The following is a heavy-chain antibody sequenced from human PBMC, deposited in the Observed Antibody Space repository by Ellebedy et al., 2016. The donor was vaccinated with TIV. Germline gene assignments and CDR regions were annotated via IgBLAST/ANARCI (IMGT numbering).Heavy chain of an antibody. J-gene: IGHJ4*02. Sequence: GESLKISCAASGFTFSSYTMNWVRQAPGKGLEWVSSISGSSTYIYYADSVKGRFAISRDNAKNSLYLQMNSLRVEDTAVYYCARDQGYSSSWLTDWGQGALVTVSS. CDR1: GFTFSSYT. V-gene: IGHV3-21*01. D-gene: IGHD6-13*01. CDR3: ARDQGYSSSWLTD. CDR2: ISGSSTYI.